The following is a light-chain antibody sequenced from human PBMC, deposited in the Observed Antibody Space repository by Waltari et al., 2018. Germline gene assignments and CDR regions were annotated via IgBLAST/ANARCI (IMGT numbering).Light chain of an antibody. J-gene: IGKJ2*01. CDR3: QHYDDWPPYT. CDR2: GAS. Sequence: EIVMTQSPATLSVSPGERATLSCRASQSVNTNLAWYQQKPGQAPRLLIHGASTRATGIPARFSGSGSGTEFTLTISSLQSEDFAVYYCQHYDDWPPYTFGQGTKLEIK. V-gene: IGKV3-15*01. CDR1: QSVNTN.